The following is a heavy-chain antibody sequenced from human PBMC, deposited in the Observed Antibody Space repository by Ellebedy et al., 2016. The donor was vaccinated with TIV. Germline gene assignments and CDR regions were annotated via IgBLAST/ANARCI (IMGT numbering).Heavy chain of an antibody. CDR1: GFTFTTYW. CDR3: AKGRSGTYIHHAFDY. J-gene: IGHJ4*01. V-gene: IGHV3-23*01. D-gene: IGHD1-14*01. CDR2: FSDST. Sequence: PGGSLRLSCAASGFTFTTYWMSWVRQAPGKGLEWVSHFSDSTYYADSVKGRFTISRDNSKNTLYLQMNSLRAEDTAIYYCAKGRSGTYIHHAFDYWGHGTLVTVSS.